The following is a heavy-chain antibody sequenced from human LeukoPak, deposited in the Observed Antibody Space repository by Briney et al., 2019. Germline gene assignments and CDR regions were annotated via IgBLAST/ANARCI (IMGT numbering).Heavy chain of an antibody. Sequence: GGSLRLSCAASGFTFSSYAMSWVRQAPGKGLEWVAVISYDGSNKYYADSVKGRFTISRDNSKNTLYLQMNSLRAEDTAVYYCARANYGPLGYWGQGTLVTVSS. CDR2: ISYDGSNK. J-gene: IGHJ4*02. V-gene: IGHV3-30*04. D-gene: IGHD4-17*01. CDR1: GFTFSSYA. CDR3: ARANYGPLGY.